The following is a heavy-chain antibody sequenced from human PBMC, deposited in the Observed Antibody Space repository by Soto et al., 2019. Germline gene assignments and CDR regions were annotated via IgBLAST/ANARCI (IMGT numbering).Heavy chain of an antibody. D-gene: IGHD4-4*01. CDR3: ARGLTTGGYFDY. V-gene: IGHV1-46*01. J-gene: IGHJ4*02. CDR2: INPSGGST. CDR1: GYTSTSYY. Sequence: GASVKVSCKASGYTSTSYYMHWLRQAPGQGLEWMGIINPSGGSTSYAQKFQGRVTMTRDTSTSTVYMELSSLRSEDTAVYYCARGLTTGGYFDYWGQGTLVTVSS.